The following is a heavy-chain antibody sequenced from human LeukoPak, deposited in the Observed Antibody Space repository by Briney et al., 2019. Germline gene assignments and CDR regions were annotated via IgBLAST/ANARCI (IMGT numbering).Heavy chain of an antibody. Sequence: GGSLRLSCAASGFIFSRSVMYWVRQAPGQGLEWVSGLSGSGDSTYYADSVKGRFTISRDNSKNTLYLQMNSLRAEDTAVYYCASPWEYSRSMEATQYFHHWGQGTLVTVST. CDR1: GFIFSRSV. J-gene: IGHJ1*01. CDR2: LSGSGDST. D-gene: IGHD6-6*01. V-gene: IGHV3-23*01. CDR3: ASPWEYSRSMEATQYFHH.